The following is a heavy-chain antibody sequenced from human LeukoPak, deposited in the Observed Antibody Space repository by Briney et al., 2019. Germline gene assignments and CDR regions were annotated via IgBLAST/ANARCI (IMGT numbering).Heavy chain of an antibody. J-gene: IGHJ5*02. CDR1: GYTFTSDW. CDR2: IYPGDSDT. V-gene: IGHV5-51*01. D-gene: IGHD2-21*02. Sequence: GESLEISCKVSGYTFTSDWIGWVRQMPGKGLEWMGIIYPGDSDTRYSPSFQGQVTISADKSISTAYLQWSSLKASDTAMYYCARLPYCGGDCYPNWFDPWGQGTLVTVSS. CDR3: ARLPYCGGDCYPNWFDP.